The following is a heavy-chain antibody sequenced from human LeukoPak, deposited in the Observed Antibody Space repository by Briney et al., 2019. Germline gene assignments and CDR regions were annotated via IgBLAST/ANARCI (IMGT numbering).Heavy chain of an antibody. CDR1: GYTFTGYY. V-gene: IGHV1-2*02. D-gene: IGHD1-26*01. CDR3: ARVVGDSGSFYGY. J-gene: IGHJ4*02. Sequence: GASVKVSCKSSGYTFTGYYIHWVRQAPGQGLEWMGWINPDSGGPIYAQKFQGRVTMTRDTSISTAYMDVSSLRSDDTAIYYCARVVGDSGSFYGYWGQGTLVTVSS. CDR2: INPDSGGP.